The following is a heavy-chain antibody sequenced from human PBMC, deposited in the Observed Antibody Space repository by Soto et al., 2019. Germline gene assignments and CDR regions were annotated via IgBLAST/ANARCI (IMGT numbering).Heavy chain of an antibody. CDR3: ARGYCSSTSCPKGPGYGMDV. Sequence: SETLSLTCTVSGGSISSGGYYWSWIRQHPGKGLEWIGYIYYSGSTYYNPSLKSRVTISVDTSKNQFSLKLSSVTAADTAVYYCARGYCSSTSCPKGPGYGMDVWGQGTTVTVS. CDR2: IYYSGST. D-gene: IGHD2-2*01. CDR1: GGSISSGGYY. J-gene: IGHJ6*02. V-gene: IGHV4-31*03.